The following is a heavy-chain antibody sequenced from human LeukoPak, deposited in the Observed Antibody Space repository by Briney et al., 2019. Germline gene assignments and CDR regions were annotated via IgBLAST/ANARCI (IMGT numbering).Heavy chain of an antibody. V-gene: IGHV3-23*01. CDR3: AKEGGSGWHFFDS. Sequence: GGSLGLSCAASGFTFISYGMSWVRQAPGKGLEWVSAINGSGRTTFYADSVEGRFTISRDNSKNTLYLQMNSLRAEDTAVYYCAKEGGSGWHFFDSWGQGTLVTVPS. CDR1: GFTFISYG. J-gene: IGHJ4*02. CDR2: INGSGRTT. D-gene: IGHD6-19*01.